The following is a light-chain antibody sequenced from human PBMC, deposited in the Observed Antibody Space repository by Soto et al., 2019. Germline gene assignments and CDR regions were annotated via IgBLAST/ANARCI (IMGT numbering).Light chain of an antibody. V-gene: IGKV1-5*01. CDR1: QTISSW. J-gene: IGKJ1*01. Sequence: DIQMTQSPSTLSASVGDRVTITCRASQTISSWLAWYQQLPGKAPKLLTYDAYTLETGVPPRFSGSGSGTDFTLTISSLQADDFATYYCQQYDDSWTFGQGTKVDIK. CDR2: DAY. CDR3: QQYDDSWT.